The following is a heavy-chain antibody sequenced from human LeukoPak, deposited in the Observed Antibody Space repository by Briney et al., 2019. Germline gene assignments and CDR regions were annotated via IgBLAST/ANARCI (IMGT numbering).Heavy chain of an antibody. Sequence: SETLSLTCTVSGGSISSYYWSWIRQPPGKGLEWIGYIYYSGSTNYNPSLTSRVTISVDTSKNQFSLKLSSVTAADTAVYYCARAPIVVVPATTVPDAFDIWGQGTMVTVSS. J-gene: IGHJ3*02. CDR1: GGSISSYY. D-gene: IGHD2-2*01. CDR3: ARAPIVVVPATTVPDAFDI. CDR2: IYYSGST. V-gene: IGHV4-59*01.